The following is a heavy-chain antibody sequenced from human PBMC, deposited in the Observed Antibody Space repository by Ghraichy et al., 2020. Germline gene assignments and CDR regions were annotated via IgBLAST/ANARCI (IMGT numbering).Heavy chain of an antibody. Sequence: GESLRLSCATSGFTFSNYWMNWVRQAPGKGLEWVASIKEGGSEKYYVDSVKGRFTISRDNAKNSLYLQMNSLRAEDTAVYYCARDGSNWNDFDYWGQGTLVTVSS. CDR2: IKEGGSEK. CDR3: ARDGSNWNDFDY. V-gene: IGHV3-7*01. D-gene: IGHD1-20*01. J-gene: IGHJ4*02. CDR1: GFTFSNYW.